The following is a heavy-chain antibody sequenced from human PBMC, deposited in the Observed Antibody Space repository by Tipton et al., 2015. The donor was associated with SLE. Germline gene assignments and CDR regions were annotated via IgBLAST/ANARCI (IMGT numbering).Heavy chain of an antibody. D-gene: IGHD3-22*01. V-gene: IGHV3-23*01. CDR1: GFMFRSYA. CDR3: ANPYYYDSSPDAFDI. Sequence: SLRLSCAASGFMFRSYAMSWVRQAPGKGLEWVSTISPSVSTNYADSVEGRFTISRDTSKNTVYLQMNNLRAEDTAVYYCANPYYYDSSPDAFDIWGQGTMVTVSS. CDR2: ISPSVST. J-gene: IGHJ3*02.